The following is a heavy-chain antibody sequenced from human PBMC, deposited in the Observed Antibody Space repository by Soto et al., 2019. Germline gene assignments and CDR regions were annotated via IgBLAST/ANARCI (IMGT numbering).Heavy chain of an antibody. CDR3: ASTTRDVGLDY. Sequence: EVQLVESGGGLVQPGGSLRLSCAASGFTFSSYWMRWVRQAPGKGLVWVSRVNSDGSSTSYADSVKGRFTISRDNAKNTLYLQMTSLRAEDTAVYYCASTTRDVGLDYWGQGTLVTVSS. D-gene: IGHD1-1*01. CDR1: GFTFSSYW. J-gene: IGHJ4*02. CDR2: VNSDGSST. V-gene: IGHV3-74*01.